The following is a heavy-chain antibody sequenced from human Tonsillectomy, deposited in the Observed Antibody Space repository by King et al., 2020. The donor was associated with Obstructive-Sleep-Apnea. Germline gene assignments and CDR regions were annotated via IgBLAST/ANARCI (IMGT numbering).Heavy chain of an antibody. J-gene: IGHJ6*02. CDR1: GYSFSSYW. D-gene: IGHD5-12*01. CDR2: IYRGDSDSDT. CDR3: ATSGTYSGSDPLYYYGMDV. V-gene: IGHV5-51*01. Sequence: VQLVESGAEVKKPGESLKISCKGSGYSFSSYWIGWVRQMPGKGLEWMGIIYRGDSDSDTRYSPSFQGQVTISADRSISTAYLQWSSLKASDTAMYYCATSGTYSGSDPLYYYGMDVWGQGTTVTVSS.